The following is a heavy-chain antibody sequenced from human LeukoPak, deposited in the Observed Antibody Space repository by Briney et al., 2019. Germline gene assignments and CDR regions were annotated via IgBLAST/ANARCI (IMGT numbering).Heavy chain of an antibody. J-gene: IGHJ3*02. CDR2: IIPIFGTA. CDR1: GGTFISYA. Sequence: ASVKVSCKASGGTFISYAISWVRQAPGQGLEWMGGIIPIFGTANYAQKFQGRVTITADKSTSTAYMELSSLRSDDTAVYYCARMMIPRLYYDSSGYYSGAFDIWGKGTMVSVSS. V-gene: IGHV1-69*06. D-gene: IGHD3-22*01. CDR3: ARMMIPRLYYDSSGYYSGAFDI.